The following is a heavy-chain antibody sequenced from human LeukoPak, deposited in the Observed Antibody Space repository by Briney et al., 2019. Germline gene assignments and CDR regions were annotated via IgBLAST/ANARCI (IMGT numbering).Heavy chain of an antibody. CDR3: ARDVRYYYDSSGYSNNYYYYMDV. V-gene: IGHV1-2*02. CDR1: GYTFTGYY. Sequence: ASVKVSCKASGYTFTGYYMHWVRQAPGQGLEWMGWINPNSGGTNYAQKFQGRVTMTRDTSISTAYMELSRLRSDDTAVYYCARDVRYYYDSSGYSNNYYYYMDVWGKGTTVTVSS. J-gene: IGHJ6*03. CDR2: INPNSGGT. D-gene: IGHD3-22*01.